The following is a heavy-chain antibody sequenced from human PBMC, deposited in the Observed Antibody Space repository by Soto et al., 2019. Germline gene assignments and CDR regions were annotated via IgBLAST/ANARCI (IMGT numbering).Heavy chain of an antibody. CDR2: ISSSGDST. CDR3: TGETYYFDY. Sequence: GGSLRLSCAVSGLTFRTFAMTWVRQAPGKGLEWVSGISSSGDSTYYADSVKGRFTMSRDNSKNTHYLQMNSLRVEDTAVYYCTGETYYFDYWGQGALVTVSS. D-gene: IGHD2-21*01. V-gene: IGHV3-23*01. J-gene: IGHJ4*02. CDR1: GLTFRTFA.